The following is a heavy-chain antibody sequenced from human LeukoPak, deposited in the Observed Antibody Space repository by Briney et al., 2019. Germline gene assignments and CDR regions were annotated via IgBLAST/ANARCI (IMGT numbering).Heavy chain of an antibody. V-gene: IGHV3-23*01. D-gene: IGHD2-21*02. Sequence: PGGSLRLSCAASGFTFSSHAMSWVRQAPGKGLEWVSAISGCGGSTYYADSVKGRFTISRDNSKNSLYLQMNSLRTEDTALYYCAKDSGVVVTAIVGYFDYWGQGTLVTVSS. CDR3: AKDSGVVVTAIVGYFDY. J-gene: IGHJ4*02. CDR1: GFTFSSHA. CDR2: ISGCGGST.